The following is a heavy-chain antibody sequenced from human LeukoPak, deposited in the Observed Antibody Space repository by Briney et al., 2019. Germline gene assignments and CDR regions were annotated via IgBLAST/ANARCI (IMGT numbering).Heavy chain of an antibody. CDR3: VRDIGYGDY. CDR2: IDEDGSQK. Sequence: PGRSLRLSCAASGFTFRSYYMTWVRQAPGKGLEWVARIDEDGSQKYYVDSVKGRFTISRDNAQSSLYLQMNSLRAEDTAVYFCVRDIGYGDYWGQGTLVTVSS. J-gene: IGHJ4*02. CDR1: GFTFRSYY. V-gene: IGHV3-7*03. D-gene: IGHD5-12*01.